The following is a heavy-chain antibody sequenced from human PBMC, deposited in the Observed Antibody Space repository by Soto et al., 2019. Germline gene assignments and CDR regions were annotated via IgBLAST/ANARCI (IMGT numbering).Heavy chain of an antibody. CDR1: GFTFSSYA. Sequence: GGSLRLSCAASGFTFSSYAMHWVRQAPGKGLEWVAVISYDGSNKYYADSVKGRFTISRDNSKNTLYLQMNSLRAEDTAVYYCAREFGYCSGGSCPYYYYYGMDVWGQGTTVTVSS. CDR2: ISYDGSNK. CDR3: AREFGYCSGGSCPYYYYYGMDV. V-gene: IGHV3-30-3*01. D-gene: IGHD2-15*01. J-gene: IGHJ6*02.